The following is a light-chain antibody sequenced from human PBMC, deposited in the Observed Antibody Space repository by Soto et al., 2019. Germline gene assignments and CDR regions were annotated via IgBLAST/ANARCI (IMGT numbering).Light chain of an antibody. Sequence: DIQLTQSPSFLSASVGDRVTITCRASQGLRSDLAWYQQKPGKAPKLLIYAASTLQSGVPSRFSGSGSGTEFTLTISSLQPEDVATYYCQQLNSYPITFGQGTRLEIK. CDR3: QQLNSYPIT. CDR1: QGLRSD. CDR2: AAS. V-gene: IGKV1-9*01. J-gene: IGKJ5*01.